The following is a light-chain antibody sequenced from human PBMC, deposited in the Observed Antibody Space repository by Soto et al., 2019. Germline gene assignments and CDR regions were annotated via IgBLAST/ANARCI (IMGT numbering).Light chain of an antibody. Sequence: QSALTQPASVSGSPGQSITISCTGTSSDVGSYNLVSWYQQHPGKAPKLMIYEGSKRPSGVSNRFSGSKSGNTASLTISGLQAEDEADYCCCSYAGSIHVVFGGGTKLTVL. CDR1: SSDVGSYNL. CDR3: CSYAGSIHVV. J-gene: IGLJ2*01. CDR2: EGS. V-gene: IGLV2-23*01.